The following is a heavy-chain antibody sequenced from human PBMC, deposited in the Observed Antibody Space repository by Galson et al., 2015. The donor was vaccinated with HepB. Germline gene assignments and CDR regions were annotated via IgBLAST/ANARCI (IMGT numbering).Heavy chain of an antibody. CDR3: TKGYGLFES. V-gene: IGHV3-23*01. CDR1: GFTFSTYA. D-gene: IGHD5-18*01. Sequence: SLRLSCAASGFTFSTYAMSWVRQAPGKGLEWVSGISGSCTSTYYADSVKGRFTISRDNSKNTLHLQMNSLRAEDTAVYYCTKGYGLFESWGQGSLVTVSS. J-gene: IGHJ5*01. CDR2: ISGSCTST.